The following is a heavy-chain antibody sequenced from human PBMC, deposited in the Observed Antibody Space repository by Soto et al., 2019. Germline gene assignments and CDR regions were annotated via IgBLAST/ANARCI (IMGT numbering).Heavy chain of an antibody. Sequence: EVQLLESGGGLVQPGGSLRLSCAASGFTFSSFAMSWVRQAPGKGLEWVSGISGSGATTYYADSVKGRFTISRDNSKNTLYLQMNSLRGEDTAVYYCVKGGIRSSWRTDAFDIWGQGTMVTGSS. CDR1: GFTFSSFA. V-gene: IGHV3-23*01. CDR3: VKGGIRSSWRTDAFDI. D-gene: IGHD2-2*01. J-gene: IGHJ3*02. CDR2: ISGSGATT.